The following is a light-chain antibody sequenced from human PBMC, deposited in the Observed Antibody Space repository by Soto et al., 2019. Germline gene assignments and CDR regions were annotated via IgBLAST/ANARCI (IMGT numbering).Light chain of an antibody. CDR2: KAS. J-gene: IGKJ4*01. Sequence: DIQMTQSPSTLSASVGDRVTITCRASQSISMWLAWYQQKPGKAPNLLIYKASSLEGGVPSRFSGSASATEFTLTISSLQPDDFATYFCLQYNHYPRTVGGGTRVEIK. CDR1: QSISMW. CDR3: LQYNHYPRT. V-gene: IGKV1-5*03.